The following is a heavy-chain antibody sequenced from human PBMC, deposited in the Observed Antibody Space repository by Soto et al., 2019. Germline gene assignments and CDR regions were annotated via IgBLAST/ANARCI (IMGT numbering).Heavy chain of an antibody. CDR2: IYWDNDK. D-gene: IGHD1-26*01. CDR3: AHVIVGATNRYFDY. V-gene: IGHV2-5*02. J-gene: IGHJ4*02. Sequence: QITLKESGPTLVKPTQTLTLTCTFSGFSLSTSGVGVGWIRQPPGKALEWLALIYWDNDKRYSPSLKSRLTIAKDTSKNQVVLTMTKMDPVDTATYYCAHVIVGATNRYFDYWGQGTLVTVSS. CDR1: GFSLSTSGVG.